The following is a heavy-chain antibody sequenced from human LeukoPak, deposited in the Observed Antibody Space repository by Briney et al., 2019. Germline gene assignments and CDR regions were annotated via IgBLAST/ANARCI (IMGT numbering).Heavy chain of an antibody. V-gene: IGHV4-59*01. CDR3: ARDRCSGGSCYLDY. D-gene: IGHD2-15*01. CDR2: IYYSGST. CDR1: GGSISSYY. J-gene: IGHJ4*02. Sequence: SETLSLTCTVSGGSISSYYWSWIRQPPGKGLEWIGYIYYSGSTNYNPSLKSRVTISVDTSKNQFSRKLSSVTAADTAAYYCARDRCSGGSCYLDYWGQGTLVTVSS.